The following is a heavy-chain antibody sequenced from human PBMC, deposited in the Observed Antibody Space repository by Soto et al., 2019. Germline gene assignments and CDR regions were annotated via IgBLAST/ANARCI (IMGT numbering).Heavy chain of an antibody. V-gene: IGHV1-69*13. J-gene: IGHJ4*02. Sequence: SVKVSCKASGGTFSSYAISWVRQAPGQGLEWMGGIIPIFGTANYAQKFQGRVTITADESTSTAYMELSSLRSEDTAVYYCARDYGSGSWSFDYWGQGTPVTVSS. CDR3: ARDYGSGSWSFDY. D-gene: IGHD3-10*01. CDR1: GGTFSSYA. CDR2: IIPIFGTA.